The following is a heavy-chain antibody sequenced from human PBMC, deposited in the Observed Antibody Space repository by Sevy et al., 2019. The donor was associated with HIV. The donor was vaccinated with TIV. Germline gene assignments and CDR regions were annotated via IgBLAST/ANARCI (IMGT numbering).Heavy chain of an antibody. J-gene: IGHJ4*02. CDR1: GFSISGYT. Sequence: GGSLRLSCAASGFSISGYTMNWVRQAPGKGLEWVSSISSGSSFIYYADSLKGRFTISRDNARNLLYLQMNSLRVEDTYVYYCARVGLGDCSGTNCSPNDYWGQGTLVTVSS. CDR2: ISSGSSFI. CDR3: ARVGLGDCSGTNCSPNDY. D-gene: IGHD2-2*01. V-gene: IGHV3-21*01.